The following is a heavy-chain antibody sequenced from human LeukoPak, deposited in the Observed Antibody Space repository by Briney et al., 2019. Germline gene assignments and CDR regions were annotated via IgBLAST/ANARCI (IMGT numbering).Heavy chain of an antibody. CDR2: INPNSGGT. CDR3: ARVRGVSYWFDP. V-gene: IGHV1-2*06. D-gene: IGHD3-10*01. J-gene: IGHJ5*02. Sequence: KPGASVKVSCKASGYTFTGYYMHWVRQAPGQGLEWMGRINPNSGGTNYAQEFQGRVTMTRDTSISTAYMELSRLRSDDTAVYYCARVRGVSYWFDPWGQGTLVTVSS. CDR1: GYTFTGYY.